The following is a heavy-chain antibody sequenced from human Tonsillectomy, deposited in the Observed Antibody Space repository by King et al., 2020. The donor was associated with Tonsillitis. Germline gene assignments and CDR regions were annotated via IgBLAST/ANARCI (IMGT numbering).Heavy chain of an antibody. V-gene: IGHV5-51*01. CDR3: ARQSPPGGVIIPGYYYYGMDV. CDR1: GYSFSNYW. D-gene: IGHD3-3*01. J-gene: IGHJ6*02. CDR2: IYPGDFDT. Sequence: QLVQSGAEVKKPGESLKISCKGSGYSFSNYWIGWVRQMPGKGLEWMGIIYPGDFDTRYSPSFQGQVTISADKSISTAYLQWSSLTASDTAMSYCARQSPPGGVIIPGYYYYGMDVWGQGTTVTVSS.